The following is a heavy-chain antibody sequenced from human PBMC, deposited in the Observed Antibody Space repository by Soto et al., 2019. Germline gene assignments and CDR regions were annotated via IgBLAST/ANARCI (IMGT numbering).Heavy chain of an antibody. CDR1: VVTFSSYA. D-gene: IGHD2-21*01. J-gene: IGHJ3*02. CDR2: IIPIYATA. CDR3: AGLGDCYPEDAFVI. V-gene: IGHV1-69*01. Sequence: QVQLVQSGAAVKKPESSVKVSCKASVVTFSSYAISWVRQAPGQGLEWMGGIIPIYATANNAQKFQGRVTITAAESTSRAYMELSSLSYEDTAVDYCAGLGDCYPEDAFVIWGQGPMLTLSS.